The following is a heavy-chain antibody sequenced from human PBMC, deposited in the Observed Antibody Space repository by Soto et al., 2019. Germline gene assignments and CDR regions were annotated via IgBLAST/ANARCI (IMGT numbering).Heavy chain of an antibody. D-gene: IGHD3-9*01. Sequence: GGSLRVSCEASGFPFSSYAMSWVRQVPGKGLEWVSVISGSDGSSYYSESVRGRFTISRDNSKNTLFLQMSSLRAEDTAVYYCAKWGPTYDMGETFWFYYYGMDVWGQGTTVTVSS. CDR1: GFPFSSYA. V-gene: IGHV3-23*01. CDR3: AKWGPTYDMGETFWFYYYGMDV. J-gene: IGHJ6*02. CDR2: ISGSDGSS.